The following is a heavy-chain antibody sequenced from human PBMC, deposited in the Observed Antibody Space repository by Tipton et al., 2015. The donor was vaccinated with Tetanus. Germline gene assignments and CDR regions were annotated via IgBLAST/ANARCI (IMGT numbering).Heavy chain of an antibody. Sequence: TLSLTCTVSGGSISSSYYYWGWIRQPPGKGLEWIGSLDYSGNTYYNSSLMSRVTISVDTSKNQVSLRLNSVTAADTAVYFCARTPDYYYGMDVWGQGTTVTVSS. J-gene: IGHJ6*02. CDR1: GGSISSSYYY. CDR3: ARTPDYYYGMDV. CDR2: LDYSGNT. V-gene: IGHV4-39*07.